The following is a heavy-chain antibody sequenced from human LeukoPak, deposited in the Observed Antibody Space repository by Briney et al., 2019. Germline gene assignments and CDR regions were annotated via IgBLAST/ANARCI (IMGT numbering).Heavy chain of an antibody. CDR3: ARHSRWQRTRFDP. CDR2: INHSGST. D-gene: IGHD5-12*01. CDR1: GGSFSGYY. Sequence: SETLSHTCAVYGGSFSGYYWSWIRQPPGKGLEWIGEINHSGSTNYNPSLKSRVTISVDTSKNQFSLKLSSVTAADTAVYYCARHSRWQRTRFDPWGQGTLVTVSS. V-gene: IGHV4-34*01. J-gene: IGHJ5*02.